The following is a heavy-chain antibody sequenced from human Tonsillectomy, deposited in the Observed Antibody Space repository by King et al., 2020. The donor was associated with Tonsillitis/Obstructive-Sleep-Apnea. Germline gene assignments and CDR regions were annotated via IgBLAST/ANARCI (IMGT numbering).Heavy chain of an antibody. CDR2: IFSNDEK. CDR1: GFSLSNARMG. Sequence: VTLKESGPVLVKPTETLTLTCTVSGFSLSNARMGVSWIRQPPGKALEWLAHIFSNDEKSYGTSLKSRLTISKDTSKSQVVLTMTNMDPVDTATYYCARTRSDFSYYYYMDVWGKGTTVTVSS. J-gene: IGHJ6*03. D-gene: IGHD3-3*01. V-gene: IGHV2-26*01. CDR3: ARTRSDFSYYYYMDV.